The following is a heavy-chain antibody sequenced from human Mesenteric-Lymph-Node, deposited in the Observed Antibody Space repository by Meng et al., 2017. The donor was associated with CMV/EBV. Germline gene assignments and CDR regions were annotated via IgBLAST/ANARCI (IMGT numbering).Heavy chain of an antibody. CDR3: ARVIVGAAQFDY. J-gene: IGHJ4*02. D-gene: IGHD1-26*01. CDR1: GFTFSSYS. Sequence: GESLKISCAASGFTFSSYSMNWVRQAPGKGPVWVSRINSDGSSTSYADSVKGRFTISRDNAKNTLYLQMNSLRAEDTAVYYCARVIVGAAQFDYWGQGTLVTVSS. CDR2: INSDGSST. V-gene: IGHV3-74*01.